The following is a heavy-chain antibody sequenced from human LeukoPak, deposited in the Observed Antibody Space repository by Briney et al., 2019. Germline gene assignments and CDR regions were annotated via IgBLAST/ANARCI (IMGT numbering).Heavy chain of an antibody. CDR2: ISGDGGRV. CDR3: AKGAGYYNGDASDI. D-gene: IGHD3-9*01. V-gene: IGHV3-43*02. Sequence: PGGSLRLSCAASGFTFNNYAMHWVRQGPGKGLEWVSLISGDGGRVYYADSMKGRFTISRDNSKNSLYLQMNSLRTEETALYYCAKGAGYYNGDASDIWGRGTMVTVSS. J-gene: IGHJ3*02. CDR1: GFTFNNYA.